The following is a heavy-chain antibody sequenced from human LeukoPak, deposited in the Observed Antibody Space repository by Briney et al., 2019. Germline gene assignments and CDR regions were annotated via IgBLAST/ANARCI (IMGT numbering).Heavy chain of an antibody. CDR1: GYTFTDYY. J-gene: IGHJ4*02. V-gene: IGHV1-69-2*01. CDR2: VDPGDGET. D-gene: IGHD2-15*01. CDR3: ATDPHRYCSGGSCYSGADY. Sequence: ASVKVSCKVSGYTFTDYYMHWVQQAPGKGLEWMGLVDPGDGETKYAEKFQGGVTITADTSIDTAYMELSSLRSEDTAVYYCATDPHRYCSGGSCYSGADYWGQGTLVTVSS.